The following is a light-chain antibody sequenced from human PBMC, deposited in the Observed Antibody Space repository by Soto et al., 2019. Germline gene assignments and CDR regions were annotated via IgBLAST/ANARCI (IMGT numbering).Light chain of an antibody. CDR1: QSVSNY. V-gene: IGKV3-20*01. J-gene: IGKJ1*01. Sequence: EIVMTQSPATLSVSPGERATLSCRASQSVSNYLAWYQQKPGQAPRLLIYGASSRASGIPDRFRGSGSGTDFTLTISRLEPEDFAVYYCQQYANSHGTFGQGTKVDIK. CDR2: GAS. CDR3: QQYANSHGT.